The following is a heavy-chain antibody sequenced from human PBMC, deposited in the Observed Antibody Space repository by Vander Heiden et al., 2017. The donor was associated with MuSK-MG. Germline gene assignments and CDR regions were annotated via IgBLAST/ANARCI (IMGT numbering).Heavy chain of an antibody. V-gene: IGHV1-2*02. D-gene: IGHD3-3*01. CDR2: INPNSGAT. CDR3: ARDGDYDHWGGDRSTYWYFDL. Sequence: VLLVQSGAEEKTPGASVPVSCKASGYTFSHYYLHWVRQDPGLGLEWMGWINPNSGATTSAQNFQRRVTMTWDTAVNTGYMEMSRLRVDDTAVFYCARDGDYDHWGGDRSTYWYFDLWGRGTQVTVAA. CDR1: GYTFSHYY. J-gene: IGHJ2*01.